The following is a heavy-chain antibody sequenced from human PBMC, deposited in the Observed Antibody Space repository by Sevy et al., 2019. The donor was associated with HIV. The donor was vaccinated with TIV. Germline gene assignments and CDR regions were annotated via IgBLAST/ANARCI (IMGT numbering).Heavy chain of an antibody. Sequence: GGSLRLSCAASGFTFSSYAMSWVRQAPGKGLEWVSAISVSGGSTYYADSVKGRFTISRDNSKNTLYLQMNNLRAEDTAVYYCAKKASYYDFWNGYYPGDYWGQGTLVTVSS. CDR2: ISVSGGST. V-gene: IGHV3-23*01. D-gene: IGHD3-3*01. CDR1: GFTFSSYA. J-gene: IGHJ4*02. CDR3: AKKASYYDFWNGYYPGDY.